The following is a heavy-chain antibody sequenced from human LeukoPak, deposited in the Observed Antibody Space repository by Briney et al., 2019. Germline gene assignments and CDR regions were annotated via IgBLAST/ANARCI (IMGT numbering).Heavy chain of an antibody. CDR2: IYYSGST. CDR1: DGSISSSSYY. Sequence: PSETLSLTCTVSDGSISSSSYYWGWIRQPPGKGLEWIGSIYYSGSTYYNPSLKSRVTISVDTSKNQFSLKLSSVTAADTAVYYCARHKPKPLYYFDYWGQGTLVTVSS. V-gene: IGHV4-39*01. CDR3: ARHKPKPLYYFDY. J-gene: IGHJ4*02.